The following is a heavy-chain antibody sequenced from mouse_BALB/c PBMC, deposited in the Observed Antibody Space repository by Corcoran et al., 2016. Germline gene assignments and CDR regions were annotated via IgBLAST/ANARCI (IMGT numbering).Heavy chain of an antibody. D-gene: IGHD2-14*01. CDR3: ARDFPYYRYGDY. Sequence: QIQLVQSGPELKKPGETVKISCKASGYTFTNYGMNWVKQAPGKGLKWMGWINTYTGEPTYADDFKGRFAFSLETSASTAYLQINNLKNEDTATDFCARDFPYYRYGDYWGQGTTLTVSS. J-gene: IGHJ2*01. CDR1: GYTFTNYG. CDR2: INTYTGEP. V-gene: IGHV9-3-1*01.